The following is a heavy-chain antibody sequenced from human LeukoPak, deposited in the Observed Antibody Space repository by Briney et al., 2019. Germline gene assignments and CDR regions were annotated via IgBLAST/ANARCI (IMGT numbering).Heavy chain of an antibody. Sequence: SETLSLTCTVSGGSISSGGYYWSWIRQHPGKGLEWIGYIYYSGSTYYNPSLKSRVTISVDTSKNQFSLKLSSVTAADTAVYYCARDLGYCGGDCYSGDDAFDIWGQGTMVTVSS. J-gene: IGHJ3*02. CDR3: ARDLGYCGGDCYSGDDAFDI. CDR1: GGSISSGGYY. D-gene: IGHD2-21*01. V-gene: IGHV4-31*03. CDR2: IYYSGST.